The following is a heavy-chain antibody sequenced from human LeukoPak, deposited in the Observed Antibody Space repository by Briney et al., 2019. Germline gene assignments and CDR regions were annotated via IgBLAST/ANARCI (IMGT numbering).Heavy chain of an antibody. V-gene: IGHV3-30*18. CDR2: ISNDGSKK. CDR3: AKDRYSYAFEYSDS. Sequence: GGSLRLTCAASGFTFSSYGMHWVRQAPGKGLDWVAVISNDGSKKYYADSVKGRFTISRDNSKNTLSLQVSSLRTEDTAVYYCAKDRYSYAFEYSDSWGQGTLVTVSS. D-gene: IGHD5-18*01. CDR1: GFTFSSYG. J-gene: IGHJ4*02.